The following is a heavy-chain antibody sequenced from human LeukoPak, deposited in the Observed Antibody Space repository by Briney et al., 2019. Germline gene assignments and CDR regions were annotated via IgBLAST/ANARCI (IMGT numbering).Heavy chain of an antibody. V-gene: IGHV3-48*02. CDR2: ISSSSTTI. D-gene: IGHD1-1*01. CDR1: GFTFSTYS. CDR3: ARDLVTTY. Sequence: GGSPRLSCAASGFTFSTYSMNWVRQAPGKGLEWISYISSSSTTIYYADSVKGRFTISRDNAKNSLYLQMNSLRDEDTAVYYCARDLVTTYWGQGTLVAVSS. J-gene: IGHJ4*02.